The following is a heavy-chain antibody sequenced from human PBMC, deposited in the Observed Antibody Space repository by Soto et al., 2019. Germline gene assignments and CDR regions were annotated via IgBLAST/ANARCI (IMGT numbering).Heavy chain of an antibody. V-gene: IGHV3-30-3*01. CDR2: ISSDGNIK. CDR3: AREWVHYDTTGFSRYYFDY. CDR1: RFTLRSDT. Sequence: QVQLLQSGGGVVQPGRSLRLSCAASRFTLRSDTMHWFRQAPGKGLEWVAHISSDGNIKNYADSVKGRFSISRDNSKNTLSLQMDSLRTEDTALYYCAREWVHYDTTGFSRYYFDYWGQGALVTVSS. D-gene: IGHD3-22*01. J-gene: IGHJ4*02.